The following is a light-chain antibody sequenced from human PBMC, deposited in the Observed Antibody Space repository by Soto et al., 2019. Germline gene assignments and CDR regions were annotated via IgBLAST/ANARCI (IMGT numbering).Light chain of an antibody. CDR2: KTS. V-gene: IGKV1-5*03. CDR3: QQYNNSPWT. CDR1: QSINSW. J-gene: IGKJ1*01. Sequence: DIQMTQSPSTLSASVGDRVTITCRASQSINSWLAWYQQKPGKAPKLLIYKTSSLESGVPSRFSGSGSGTEFTLTSSSLQPDDFATYYCQQYNNSPWTFGQGTKVEIK.